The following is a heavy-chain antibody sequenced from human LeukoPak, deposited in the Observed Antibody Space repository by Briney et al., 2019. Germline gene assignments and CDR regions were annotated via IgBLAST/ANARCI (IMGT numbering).Heavy chain of an antibody. CDR1: GGSISCSSYY. CDR3: ARVLIKDDYGDQTRKDY. D-gene: IGHD4-17*01. CDR2: IYYSGST. V-gene: IGHV4-39*07. Sequence: PSETLSLTCTVSGGSISCSSYYWGWIRQPPGKGLEWIGSIYYSGSTYYNPSLKSRVTISVDTSKNQFSLKLSSVTAADTAVYYCARVLIKDDYGDQTRKDYWGQGTLVTVSS. J-gene: IGHJ4*02.